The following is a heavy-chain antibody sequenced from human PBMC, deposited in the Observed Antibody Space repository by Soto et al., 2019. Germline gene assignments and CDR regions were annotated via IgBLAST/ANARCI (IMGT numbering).Heavy chain of an antibody. CDR1: GGSISSYY. J-gene: IGHJ4*02. CDR3: ARVYGGGFDY. Sequence: SETLSLTCTVSGGSISSYYWSWIRQPPGKGREWIGYIYYSGSTKYNPSLKSRVTISVDTSKNQFSLKLSFVTAADTAVYYCARVYGGGFDYWGQGTLVTVS. CDR2: IYYSGST. V-gene: IGHV4-59*01. D-gene: IGHD4-17*01.